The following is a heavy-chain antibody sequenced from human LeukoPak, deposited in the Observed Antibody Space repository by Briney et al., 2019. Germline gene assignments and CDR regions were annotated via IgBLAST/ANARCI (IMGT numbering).Heavy chain of an antibody. CDR1: GFTFSSYA. Sequence: GGSLRLSCAASGFTFSSYAMHWVRQAPGKGLEWVAVISYDGSNKYYADSVKGRFTISRDNSKNTLYLQMNSLRAEDTAVYYCARSPADTASTVGYWSQGTLVTVSS. D-gene: IGHD5-18*01. J-gene: IGHJ4*02. V-gene: IGHV3-30-3*01. CDR2: ISYDGSNK. CDR3: ARSPADTASTVGY.